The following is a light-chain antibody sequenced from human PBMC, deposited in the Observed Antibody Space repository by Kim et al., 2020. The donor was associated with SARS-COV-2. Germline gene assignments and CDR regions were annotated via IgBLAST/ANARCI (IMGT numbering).Light chain of an antibody. CDR2: QDS. J-gene: IGLJ1*01. CDR3: QAWDSSTAV. CDR1: KLGDKY. V-gene: IGLV3-1*01. Sequence: VSPGQTSSITCAGDKLGDKYACWYQQKPGQSPVLVIYQDSKRPSGIPERFSGSNSGNTATLTISGTQAMDEADYYCQAWDSSTAVFGTGTKVTVL.